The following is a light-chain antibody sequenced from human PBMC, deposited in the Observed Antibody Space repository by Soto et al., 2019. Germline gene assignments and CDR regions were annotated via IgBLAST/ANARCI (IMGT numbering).Light chain of an antibody. V-gene: IGKV3-15*01. CDR1: QSVSSN. CDR3: PQYYNWPPLA. CDR2: GAS. J-gene: IGKJ4*01. Sequence: EIVMTQSPATLSVSPGERATLSCRASQSVSSNLAWYQQKPGQAPRLLIYGASTRATGIPARFSGSGSGTECTLAISSLQSEDFAGYCCPQYYNWPPLAFVGGTKVEIK.